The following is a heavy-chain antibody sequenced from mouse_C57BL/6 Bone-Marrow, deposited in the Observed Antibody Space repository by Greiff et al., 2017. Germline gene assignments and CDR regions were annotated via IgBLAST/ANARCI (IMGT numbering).Heavy chain of an antibody. V-gene: IGHV5-17*01. CDR3: SRGSYPYYSALDY. CDR2: ISSGSSTI. D-gene: IGHD1-1*02. Sequence: EVMLVESGGGLVKPGGSLKLSCAASGFTFSDYGMHWVRPAPETGLEWVAYISSGSSTIYYADTVKGRFTISSDNAKNTLFLQMTSLRSEDTAMYCCSRGSYPYYSALDYWGQGTSVTVSS. CDR1: GFTFSDYG. J-gene: IGHJ4*01.